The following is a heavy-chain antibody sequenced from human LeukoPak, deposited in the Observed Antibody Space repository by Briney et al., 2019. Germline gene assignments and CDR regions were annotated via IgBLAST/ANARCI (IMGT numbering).Heavy chain of an antibody. CDR1: GFTFSNYW. CDR3: ARSQSGVFDV. D-gene: IGHD2-8*01. J-gene: IGHJ3*01. CDR2: LNGDGTNI. V-gene: IGHV3-74*01. Sequence: GGSLRPSCVASGFTFSNYWMQWVRQVPGKGLVWVSRLNGDGTNIIYADSVKGRFTISRDNAENTLYLQMNSLRAEDTALYYCARSQSGVFDVWGQGTMVTVSS.